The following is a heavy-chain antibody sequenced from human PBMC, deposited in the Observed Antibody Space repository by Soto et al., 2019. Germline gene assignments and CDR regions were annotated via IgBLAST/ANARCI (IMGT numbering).Heavy chain of an antibody. CDR3: AKGGSSSARYFDT. Sequence: QVQLVESGGGVVQPGRSLRLSCAASGFTFSGYGMHWVRQAPGKGLEWVAVISFEGSKKYYAYSVEGRFTISRDNSKNTLFLKINSRRAEDTAVYYCAKGGSSSARYFDTWGQGTLVTVSS. J-gene: IGHJ5*02. CDR2: ISFEGSKK. CDR1: GFTFSGYG. D-gene: IGHD6-6*01. V-gene: IGHV3-30*18.